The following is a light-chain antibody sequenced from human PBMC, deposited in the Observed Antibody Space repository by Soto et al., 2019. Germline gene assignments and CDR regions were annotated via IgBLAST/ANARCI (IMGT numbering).Light chain of an antibody. V-gene: IGLV4-69*01. Sequence: QSVLTQSPSASASLGASVRLTCTLSSGHSSYAIAWHQQQPEKGPRYLMMLNSDGSHNKGDGIPDRFSGSSSGAERYLTISSLQSEDEADYYCQTWDTDIRVFGGGTKLTVL. CDR2: LNSDGSH. CDR3: QTWDTDIRV. CDR1: SGHSSYA. J-gene: IGLJ3*02.